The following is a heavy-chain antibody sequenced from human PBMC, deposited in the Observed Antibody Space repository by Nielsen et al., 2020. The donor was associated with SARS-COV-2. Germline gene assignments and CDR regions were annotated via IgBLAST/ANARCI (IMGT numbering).Heavy chain of an antibody. V-gene: IGHV3-30*18. Sequence: GGSLRLSCAASGFTFSSYGMHWVRQAPGKGLGWVAVISYDGSNKYYADSVKGRFTISRDNSKNTLYLQMNSLRAEDTAVYYCAKMGRLVLYYYYGMDVWGQGTTVTVSS. CDR1: GFTFSSYG. J-gene: IGHJ6*02. D-gene: IGHD2-8*02. CDR2: ISYDGSNK. CDR3: AKMGRLVLYYYYGMDV.